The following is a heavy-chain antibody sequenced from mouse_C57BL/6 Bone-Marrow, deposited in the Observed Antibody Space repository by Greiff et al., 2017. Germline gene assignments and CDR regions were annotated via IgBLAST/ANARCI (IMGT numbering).Heavy chain of an antibody. J-gene: IGHJ4*01. CDR3: ARSNYDDYGAMDY. V-gene: IGHV1-80*01. D-gene: IGHD2-13*01. CDR2: IYPGDGDT. CDR1: GYAFSSYW. Sequence: QVQLQQPGAELVKPGASVKISCKASGYAFSSYWMNWVKQRPGKGLEWIGQIYPGDGDTNYNGKFKGKATLTADKSSSTAYMQLSSLTSEDSAVYYCARSNYDDYGAMDYWGQGTSVTVSS.